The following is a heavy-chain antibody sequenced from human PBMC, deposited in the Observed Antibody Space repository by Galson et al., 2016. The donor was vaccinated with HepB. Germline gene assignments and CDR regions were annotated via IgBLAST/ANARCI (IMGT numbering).Heavy chain of an antibody. CDR1: GFTFSNAW. CDR2: ITSKVDGGAA. V-gene: IGHV3-15*07. Sequence: SLRLSCAASGFTFSNAWMNWVRQAPGKGLGWVGRITSKVDGGAADYAAPVKGRFTISGEDSTNTLYLQMTGLKTEDTAVYYCTTVLSTASMSGWYDWGFDSWGQGTLVTVSS. D-gene: IGHD6-19*01. CDR3: TTVLSTASMSGWYDWGFDS. J-gene: IGHJ4*02.